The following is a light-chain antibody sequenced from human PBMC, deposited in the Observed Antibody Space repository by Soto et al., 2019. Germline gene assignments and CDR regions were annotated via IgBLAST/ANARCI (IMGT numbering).Light chain of an antibody. CDR2: GAS. CDR1: QSISSSY. CDR3: QQYHTSPLT. Sequence: EMVLTQSPGTLSLSPGERATLSCRASQSISSSYLAWYQQKPGQAPRLLIYGASSGATGIPDRFSGSGSGTDFTLTISRLEPEDFALYYCQQYHTSPLTFGQGTKVDIK. J-gene: IGKJ1*01. V-gene: IGKV3-20*01.